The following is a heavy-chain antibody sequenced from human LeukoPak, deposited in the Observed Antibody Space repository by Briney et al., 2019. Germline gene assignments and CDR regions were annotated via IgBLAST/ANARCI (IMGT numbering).Heavy chain of an antibody. Sequence: PGGSLRLSCAASGFTFSSYSMNWVRQAPGKGLEWVSYISSSSSTIYYADSVKGRFTISRDNAKNSLYLQMNSLRAEDTAVYYCARGSDYDILTGYYGVDYWGQGTLVTVSS. V-gene: IGHV3-48*01. CDR1: GFTFSSYS. D-gene: IGHD3-9*01. CDR3: ARGSDYDILTGYYGVDY. CDR2: ISSSSSTI. J-gene: IGHJ4*02.